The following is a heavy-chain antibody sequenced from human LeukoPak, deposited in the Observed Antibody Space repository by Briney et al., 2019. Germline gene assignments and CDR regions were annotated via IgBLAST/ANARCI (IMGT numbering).Heavy chain of an antibody. CDR2: FDPEDGET. D-gene: IGHD3-10*01. J-gene: IGHJ4*02. CDR3: ATVIRYYYGSGSLHPFDY. Sequence: ASVKVSCKVSGYTLTELSMHWVRQAPGKGLEWMGGFDPEDGETIYAQKFQGRVTMTEDTSTDTAYMELSSLRSEDTAVYYCATVIRYYYGSGSLHPFDYWGQGTLVTVSS. V-gene: IGHV1-24*01. CDR1: GYTLTELS.